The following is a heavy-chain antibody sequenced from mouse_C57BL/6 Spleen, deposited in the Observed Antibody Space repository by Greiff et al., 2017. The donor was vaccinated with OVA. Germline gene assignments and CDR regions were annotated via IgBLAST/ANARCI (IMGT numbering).Heavy chain of an antibody. J-gene: IGHJ4*01. CDR1: GYTFTSYG. Sequence: QVQLQQSGAELARPGASVKLSCKASGYTFTSYGISWVKQRTGQGLEWIGEIYPRSGNTYYNEKFKGKATLTADKSSSTAYMELRSLTSEDSAVYFCARLEGYDGRYYAMDYWGQGTSVTVSS. V-gene: IGHV1-81*01. CDR3: ARLEGYDGRYYAMDY. CDR2: IYPRSGNT. D-gene: IGHD2-2*01.